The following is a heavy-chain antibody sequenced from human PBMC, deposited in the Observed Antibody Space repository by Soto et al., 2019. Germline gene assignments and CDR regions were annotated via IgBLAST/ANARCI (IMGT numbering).Heavy chain of an antibody. CDR2: IASSSNTI. CDR1: GFDFYSYG. V-gene: IGHV3-48*02. D-gene: IGHD6-19*01. Sequence: PGGSLRLSCVGSGFDFYSYGLNWVRQAPGKGLEWVSYIASSSNTIYYTDSVKGRFIVSRDDARNSLFLNMNSLRHEDTAVYYCTRDGVAGDCWGQGTLVTVSS. CDR3: TRDGVAGDC. J-gene: IGHJ4*02.